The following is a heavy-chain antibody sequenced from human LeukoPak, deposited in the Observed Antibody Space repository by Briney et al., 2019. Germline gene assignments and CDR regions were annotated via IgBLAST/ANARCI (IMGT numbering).Heavy chain of an antibody. CDR1: GFTFSSYE. J-gene: IGHJ5*02. CDR2: ISSSGSTL. D-gene: IGHD3-3*01. CDR3: ARGTYYDFWSGYHVGWFDP. Sequence: GGSLRLSCAASGFTFSSYEMYWVRKAPGKGLEWVSYISSSGSTLYYADSVKGRFTISRDNAKNSLYLQMNSLRAEDTAVYYCARGTYYDFWSGYHVGWFDPWGQGTLVTVSS. V-gene: IGHV3-48*03.